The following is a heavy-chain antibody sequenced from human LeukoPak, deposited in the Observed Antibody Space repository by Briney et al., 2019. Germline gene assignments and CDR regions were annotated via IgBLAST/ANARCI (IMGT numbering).Heavy chain of an antibody. D-gene: IGHD1-26*01. CDR1: GGTFSSYG. Sequence: ASVKVSCKASGGTFSSYGISWVRQAPGQGLEWMGWISAYNGNTNYAQKLQGRVTMTTDTSTSTAYMELRSLRSDDTAVYYCAREADGTSGSYLDYWGQGTLVTVSS. J-gene: IGHJ4*02. CDR2: ISAYNGNT. V-gene: IGHV1-18*01. CDR3: AREADGTSGSYLDY.